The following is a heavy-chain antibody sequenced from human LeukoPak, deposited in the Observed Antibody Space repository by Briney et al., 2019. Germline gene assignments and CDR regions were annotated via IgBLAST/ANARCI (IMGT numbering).Heavy chain of an antibody. CDR2: INQDGSEK. V-gene: IGHV3-7*03. CDR1: GFTFSRNW. J-gene: IGHJ3*02. Sequence: GGSLRLSCAASGFTFSRNWMIWVRQAPGKRLEWAANINQDGSEKYYVDSVKGRFTISRDNAKNSLFLQMNSLRAEDTAVYYCARVGGGNFLGAFDIWGQGTMVTVSS. D-gene: IGHD4-23*01. CDR3: ARVGGGNFLGAFDI.